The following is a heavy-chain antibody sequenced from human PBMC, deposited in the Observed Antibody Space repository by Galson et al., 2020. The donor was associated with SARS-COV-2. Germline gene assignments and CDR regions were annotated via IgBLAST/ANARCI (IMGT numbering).Heavy chain of an antibody. CDR2: IYHSGST. Sequence: ASETLSLTCTVSGYSISSGYYWGWIRQPPGKGLEWIGSIYHSGSTYYNPSLKSRVTISVDTSKNQFSLKLSSVTAADTAVYYCARDLSLASYCSRTSCHPLGYGMDVWGQGTTVTVSS. J-gene: IGHJ6*02. CDR3: ARDLSLASYCSRTSCHPLGYGMDV. V-gene: IGHV4-38-2*02. CDR1: GYSISSGYY. D-gene: IGHD2-2*01.